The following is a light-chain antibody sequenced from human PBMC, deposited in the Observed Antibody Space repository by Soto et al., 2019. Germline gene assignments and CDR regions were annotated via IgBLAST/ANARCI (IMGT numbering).Light chain of an antibody. CDR1: QSISSGY. CDR2: GAS. V-gene: IGKV3-20*01. J-gene: IGKJ1*01. CDR3: QHYGTSTRT. Sequence: EVVLTQSPGTLSLSPGDRATLSCRATQSISSGYLACYQQKPGQAPRLLIYGASTRATGIPDRFSGSGSAADFTLTITRLEPEDFAVYYCQHYGTSTRTFGQGTKVEIK.